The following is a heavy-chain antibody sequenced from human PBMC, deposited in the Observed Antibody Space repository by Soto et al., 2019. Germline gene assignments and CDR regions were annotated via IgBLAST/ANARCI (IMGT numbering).Heavy chain of an antibody. CDR3: ARDSPPPRE. V-gene: IGHV1-18*01. CDR2: ISAYNGNT. J-gene: IGHJ4*02. Sequence: QVQLVQSGAEVKKPGASVKVSCKASGYTFTSYISWVRQAPGQGLEWMGWISAYNGNTNYAQKLQGRLTMTTDTSTSTSYMELRSLRSDDTAVYYCARDSPPPREWGQGTLVTVSS. CDR1: GYTFTSY.